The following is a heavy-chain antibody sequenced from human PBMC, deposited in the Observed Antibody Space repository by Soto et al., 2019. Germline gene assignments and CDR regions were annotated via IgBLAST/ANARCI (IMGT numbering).Heavy chain of an antibody. CDR1: GFTFDDYA. V-gene: IGHV3-9*01. J-gene: IGHJ4*02. CDR3: AKAPSDYYDSSGYYDY. Sequence: SLRLSCAASGFTFDDYAMHWVRQAPGKGLEWVSGISWNSGSIGYADSVKGRFTISRDNAKNSLYLQMNSLRAEDTALYYCAKAPSDYYDSSGYYDYWGQGTLVTVSS. CDR2: ISWNSGSI. D-gene: IGHD3-22*01.